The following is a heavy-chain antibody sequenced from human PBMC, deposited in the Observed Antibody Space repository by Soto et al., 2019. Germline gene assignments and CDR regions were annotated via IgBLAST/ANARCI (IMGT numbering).Heavy chain of an antibody. Sequence: GASVKVSCKASGYTFTSYGISWVRQAPGQGLEWMGWISAYNGNTNYAQKLQGRVTMTTDTSTSTAYMELRSLRSDDTAVYYCAREREYSRQLIIHYYYGMDVWGQGTTVTVSS. CDR1: GYTFTSYG. CDR2: ISAYNGNT. V-gene: IGHV1-18*01. CDR3: AREREYSRQLIIHYYYGMDV. D-gene: IGHD6-6*01. J-gene: IGHJ6*02.